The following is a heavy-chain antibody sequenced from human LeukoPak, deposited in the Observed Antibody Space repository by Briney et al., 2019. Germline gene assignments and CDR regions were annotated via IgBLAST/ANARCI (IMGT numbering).Heavy chain of an antibody. J-gene: IGHJ4*02. CDR1: SDSISSFY. CDR3: ARQIASAGTAGFDF. CDR2: IYSTGST. Sequence: SQTLSLTCTVSSDSISSFYWTWIRQPAGKGLGWIGRIYSTGSTNYNPSLKSRVTMSVDTSKNQFSLRLRSVTAADTAVYYCARQIASAGTAGFDFWGQGALVTVSS. V-gene: IGHV4-4*07. D-gene: IGHD6-13*01.